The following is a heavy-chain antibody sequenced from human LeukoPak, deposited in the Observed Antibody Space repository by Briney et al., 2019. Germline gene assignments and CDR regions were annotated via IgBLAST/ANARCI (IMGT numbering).Heavy chain of an antibody. D-gene: IGHD2-21*02. CDR3: ARVDPDAYCGGDCQGSYYYYGMDV. V-gene: IGHV1-69*04. Sequence: GASVKVSCKASGGTFSSYAISWVRQAPGQGLEWMGRMIPILGIANYAQKFQGRVTITADKSTSTAYMELSSLRSEDTAVYYCARVDPDAYCGGDCQGSYYYYGMDVWGQGTTVTVSS. CDR2: MIPILGIA. CDR1: GGTFSSYA. J-gene: IGHJ6*02.